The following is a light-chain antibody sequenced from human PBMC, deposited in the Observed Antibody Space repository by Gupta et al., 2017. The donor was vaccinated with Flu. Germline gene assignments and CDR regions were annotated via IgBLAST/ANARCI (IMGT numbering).Light chain of an antibody. J-gene: IGKJ1*01. CDR2: GAS. V-gene: IGKV3-20*01. Sequence: EIVLTQSPGTLSLSPGERATLSCRASQSVSSSYLAWYQQKPGQAPRLLIYGASSRATGIPDRCSGSGSGTDFTLIISRLEPEDVAVYYCQQYGSSPRFGQGTKVEIK. CDR3: QQYGSSPR. CDR1: QSVSSSY.